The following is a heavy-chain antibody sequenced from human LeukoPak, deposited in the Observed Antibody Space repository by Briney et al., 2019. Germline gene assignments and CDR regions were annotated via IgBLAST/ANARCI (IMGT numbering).Heavy chain of an antibody. V-gene: IGHV1-18*01. CDR2: ISAYNGNT. CDR1: GGTFSSYA. Sequence: ASVKVSCKASGGTFSSYAISWVRQAPGQGLEWMGWISAYNGNTNYAQKLQGRVTMTTDTSTSTAYMELRSLRSDDTAVYYCAREDSGYSSSWYGSPHFDYWGQGTLVTVSS. CDR3: AREDSGYSSSWYGSPHFDY. J-gene: IGHJ4*02. D-gene: IGHD6-13*01.